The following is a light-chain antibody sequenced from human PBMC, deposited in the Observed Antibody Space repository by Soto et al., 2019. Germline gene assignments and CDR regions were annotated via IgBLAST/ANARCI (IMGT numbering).Light chain of an antibody. Sequence: DIQMTQSPSTLSASVGDRVIITCRASQSISSWLAWYQQKPGKAPKLLVYKASSLESGVPSRFSGSGSGTEFTLTISSLQPDDVATYYCQHYNTYSTFGQGTKVEIK. V-gene: IGKV1-5*03. CDR1: QSISSW. J-gene: IGKJ1*01. CDR3: QHYNTYST. CDR2: KAS.